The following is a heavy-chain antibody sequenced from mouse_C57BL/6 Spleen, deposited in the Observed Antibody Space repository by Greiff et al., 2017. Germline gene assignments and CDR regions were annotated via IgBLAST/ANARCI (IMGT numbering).Heavy chain of an antibody. Sequence: DVMLVESGGGLVKPGGSLKLSCAASGFTFSSYTMSWVRQTPEKRLEWVATISGGGGNTYYPDSVKGRFTISRDNAKNTLYLQMSSLRSEDTALYYCARHGLGEGAMDYWGQGTSVTVSS. J-gene: IGHJ4*01. V-gene: IGHV5-9*01. CDR3: ARHGLGEGAMDY. CDR1: GFTFSSYT. CDR2: ISGGGGNT. D-gene: IGHD3-3*01.